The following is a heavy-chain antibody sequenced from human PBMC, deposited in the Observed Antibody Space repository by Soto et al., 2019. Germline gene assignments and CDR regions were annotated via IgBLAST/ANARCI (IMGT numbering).Heavy chain of an antibody. V-gene: IGHV3-30*18. Sequence: GGSLRLSWAASGLTFSSYGMHWVRQAPGKGLEWVAVISYDGSNKYYADSVKGRFTISRDNSKNTLYLQMNSLRAEDTAVYYCAKDRSRLSYYYYGMDVWGQGTTVTVSS. CDR2: ISYDGSNK. J-gene: IGHJ6*02. CDR1: GLTFSSYG. D-gene: IGHD4-17*01. CDR3: AKDRSRLSYYYYGMDV.